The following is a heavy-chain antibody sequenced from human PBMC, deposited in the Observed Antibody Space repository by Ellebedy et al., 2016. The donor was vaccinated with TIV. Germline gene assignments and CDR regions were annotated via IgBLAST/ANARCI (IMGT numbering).Heavy chain of an antibody. CDR1: GYTFTSYG. CDR2: INPYDGNR. CDR3: AKERGTVLIPEAFDV. D-gene: IGHD4-23*01. V-gene: IGHV1-18*04. J-gene: IGHJ3*01. Sequence: AASVKVSCKTSGYTFTSYGMSWVRQAPGQGLEWMGWINPYDGNRNYAQKLQGRVTTTTDTATSTAYMELRSLRSDDTAVYYCAKERGTVLIPEAFDVWGQGTVVIVSS.